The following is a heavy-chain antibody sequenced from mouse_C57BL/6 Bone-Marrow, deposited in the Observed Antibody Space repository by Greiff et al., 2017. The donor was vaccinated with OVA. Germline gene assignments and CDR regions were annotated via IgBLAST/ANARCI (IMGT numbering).Heavy chain of an antibody. J-gene: IGHJ1*03. Sequence: EVQVVESGGGLVQPKGSLKLSCAASGFTFNTYAMHWVRQAPGKGLEWVARIRSKSSNYATYYADSVKDRFTISRDDSQSMLYLQMNNLKTEDTAMYYCVSNYYGSSYGYFDVWGTGTTVTVSS. D-gene: IGHD1-1*01. CDR3: VSNYYGSSYGYFDV. V-gene: IGHV10-3*01. CDR2: IRSKSSNYAT. CDR1: GFTFNTYA.